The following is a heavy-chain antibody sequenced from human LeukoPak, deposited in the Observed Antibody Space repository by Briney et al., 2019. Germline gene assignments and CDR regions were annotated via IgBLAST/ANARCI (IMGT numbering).Heavy chain of an antibody. CDR2: ISRSSSYT. CDR3: VRLYCSSNSCSRGNSYGYFDY. D-gene: IGHD2-2*01. Sequence: GGSLRLSCAASGFTFSIYSMNWVRQAPGKGLEWVSSISRSSSYTNYADSVRGRFSISRDNAKNSLCLQMNSLRAEDTAVYYCVRLYCSSNSCSRGNSYGYFDYWGQGTLVTVSS. V-gene: IGHV3-21*01. CDR1: GFTFSIYS. J-gene: IGHJ4*02.